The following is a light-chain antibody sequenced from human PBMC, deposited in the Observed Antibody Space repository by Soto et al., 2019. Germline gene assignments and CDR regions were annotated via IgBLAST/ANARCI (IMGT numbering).Light chain of an antibody. CDR3: QQYGNSPPVT. Sequence: EIVLTQSPGTLSLSPGERATLSCRASQSVSNSYLAWYQQKPGQAPRLLIYGASSRATGIPDRFSGSGSGTDFTLTINRLEPEDFAVYYCQQYGNSPPVTFGGGTKVDI. CDR1: QSVSNSY. V-gene: IGKV3-20*01. J-gene: IGKJ4*01. CDR2: GAS.